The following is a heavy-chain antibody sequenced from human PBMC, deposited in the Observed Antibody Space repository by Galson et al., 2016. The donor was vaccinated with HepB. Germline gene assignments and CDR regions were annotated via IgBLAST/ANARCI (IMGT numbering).Heavy chain of an antibody. CDR1: EFAFNNAW. V-gene: IGHV3-15*01. CDR3: TVAQYCTGGSCYFDY. J-gene: IGHJ4*02. D-gene: IGHD2-8*02. CDR2: IKSKADGGTT. Sequence: SLRLSCAASEFAFNNAWMNWVRQAPGKGLEWVGRIKSKADGGTTDYAAPVKGRFIISRDDSKNTMYVEMNGLNTEDTAVYYCTVAQYCTGGSCYFDYWGPGTLVTVSS.